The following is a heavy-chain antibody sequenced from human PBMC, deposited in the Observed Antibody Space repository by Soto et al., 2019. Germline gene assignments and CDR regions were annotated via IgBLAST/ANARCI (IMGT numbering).Heavy chain of an antibody. D-gene: IGHD6-13*01. CDR1: GFTFSIYA. CDR3: AKATRGGAATLIRDY. J-gene: IGHJ4*02. Sequence: PGGSPRLSCAAAGFTFSIYAMSWVRQAPGKGLEWVSAISGSGGSTYYADSVKGRFTISRDNSKNTLYLQMNSLRADDTAVYYCAKATRGGAATLIRDYWGQGTLVTVSS. CDR2: ISGSGGST. V-gene: IGHV3-23*01.